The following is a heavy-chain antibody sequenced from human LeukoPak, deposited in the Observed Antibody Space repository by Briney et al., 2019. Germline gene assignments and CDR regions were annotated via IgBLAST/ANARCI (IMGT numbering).Heavy chain of an antibody. CDR3: ARDCGIFGDAFDI. D-gene: IGHD3-3*02. CDR2: IYSGGST. V-gene: IGHV3-53*01. CDR1: GFTVSSNY. Sequence: PGGSLRLSCAASGFTVSSNYMSWVRQAPGKGLEWVSVIYSGGSTYYADSVKGRFTISRDNSKNTLYLQMNSLRAEDTAVYYCARDCGIFGDAFDIWGQGTMVTVSS. J-gene: IGHJ3*02.